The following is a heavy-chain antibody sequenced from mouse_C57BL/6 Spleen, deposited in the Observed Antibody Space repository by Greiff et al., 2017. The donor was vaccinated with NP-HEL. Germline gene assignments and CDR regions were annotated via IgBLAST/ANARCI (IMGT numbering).Heavy chain of an antibody. J-gene: IGHJ1*03. CDR2: IDPEDGET. D-gene: IGHD1-1*01. CDR3: APSLTTVVANWYFDV. Sequence: VQLQQSGAELVKPGASVKLSCTASGFNIKDYYMHWVKQRTEQGLEWIGRIDPEDGETKYAPKFQGKATITADTSSNTAYMQLSSLTSEVTAVYYWAPSLTTVVANWYFDVWGTGTTVTVSS. CDR1: GFNIKDYY. V-gene: IGHV14-2*01.